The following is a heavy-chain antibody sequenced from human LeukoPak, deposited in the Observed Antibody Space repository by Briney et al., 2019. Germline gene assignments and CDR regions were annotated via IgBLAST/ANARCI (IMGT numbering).Heavy chain of an antibody. J-gene: IGHJ6*02. CDR2: IYHSGRS. Sequence: SETLSLTCTVSGDSISNGVKYWSWIRQHPGRGLEWIGYIYHSGRSYYNPSLKSRITMSVDTSKNQFSLNLSSVTAADTAVYYCARGRSGYTFNYYYYYGMDVWGQGTTVTVSS. D-gene: IGHD3-3*01. V-gene: IGHV4-31*03. CDR1: GDSISNGVKY. CDR3: ARGRSGYTFNYYYYYGMDV.